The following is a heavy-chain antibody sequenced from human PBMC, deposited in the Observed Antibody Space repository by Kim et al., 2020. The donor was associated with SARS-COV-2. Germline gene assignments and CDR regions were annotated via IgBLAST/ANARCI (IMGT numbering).Heavy chain of an antibody. CDR3: ARGPSKATVAIDY. J-gene: IGHJ4*02. D-gene: IGHD4-17*01. Sequence: YNPSLKSRVTISVDTSKNQFSLKLSSVTAADTAVYYCARGPSKATVAIDYWGQGTLVTVSS. V-gene: IGHV4-34*01.